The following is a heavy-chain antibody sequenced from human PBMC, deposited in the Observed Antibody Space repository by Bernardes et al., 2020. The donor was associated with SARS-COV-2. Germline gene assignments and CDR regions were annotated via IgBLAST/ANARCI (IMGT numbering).Heavy chain of an antibody. CDR2: IKQDGSEK. CDR1: GFTFSSYW. Sequence: GSLRLSCAASGFTFSSYWMSWVRQAPGKGLEWVANIKQDGSEKYYVDSVKGRFTISRDNAKNSLYLQMNSLRAEDTAVYYCAREGYRYYYDSSGYYFIGAFDIWGQGTMVTVSS. CDR3: AREGYRYYYDSSGYYFIGAFDI. D-gene: IGHD3-22*01. J-gene: IGHJ3*02. V-gene: IGHV3-7*01.